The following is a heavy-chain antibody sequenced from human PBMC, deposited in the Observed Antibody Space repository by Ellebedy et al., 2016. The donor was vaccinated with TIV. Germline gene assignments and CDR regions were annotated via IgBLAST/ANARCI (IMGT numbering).Heavy chain of an antibody. V-gene: IGHV5-51*01. J-gene: IGHJ6*02. D-gene: IGHD1-26*01. CDR2: INADGSEH. CDR3: ARHSPVGYYSYGMDV. Sequence: GESLKISCKGSGYSFTTYWISWVRQVPGKGLEWMGRINADGSEHKYSPSFQGHVTISTDKSIPTAYLEWRSLQASDTAMYYCARHSPVGYYSYGMDVWGQGTTVTVSS. CDR1: GYSFTTYW.